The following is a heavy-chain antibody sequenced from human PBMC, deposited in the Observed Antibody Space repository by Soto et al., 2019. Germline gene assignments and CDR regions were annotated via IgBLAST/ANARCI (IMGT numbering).Heavy chain of an antibody. J-gene: IGHJ1*01. D-gene: IGHD5-18*01. CDR3: ARERKNTAMVSRLNHS. Sequence: ACVVKGTSFDMGGRRHTHGKGLEWMGIINPSGGSTSYAQKFQCRVTMTRDTSTSTVYMELSSLRSEDTAVYYCARERKNTAMVSRLNHSWRQGTPVPVS. V-gene: IGHV1-46*01. CDR2: INPSGGST. CDR1: VVKGTSFD.